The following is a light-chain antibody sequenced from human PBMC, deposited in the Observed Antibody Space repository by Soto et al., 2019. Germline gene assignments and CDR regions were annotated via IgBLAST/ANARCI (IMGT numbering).Light chain of an antibody. CDR2: DAS. CDR1: QSVSRY. CDR3: QQRSNWPPGYT. J-gene: IGKJ2*01. V-gene: IGKV3-11*01. Sequence: EIVLTQSQATLSLSPGVRATLSCRASQSVSRYLAWYQQKPGQAPRLLIYDASSRAIGIPARFSGSGSGTDFTLTISSLEPEDFAVYYCQQRSNWPPGYTFGQGTKLEIK.